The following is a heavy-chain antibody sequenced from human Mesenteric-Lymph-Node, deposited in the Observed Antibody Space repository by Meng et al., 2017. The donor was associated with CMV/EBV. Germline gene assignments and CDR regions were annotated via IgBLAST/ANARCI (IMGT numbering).Heavy chain of an antibody. CDR1: GFTFSSYV. D-gene: IGHD5-18*01. CDR2: VSGSGGNT. V-gene: IGHV3-23*01. J-gene: IGHJ3*01. CDR3: AKDPSGYTYGLRHAFDL. Sequence: GGSLRLSCAASGFTFSSYVMSWVRLAPGKGLEWVSAVSGSGGNTHYADSVKGRHTISRDNSKNTLYLQMNSLRAEDTAVYYCAKDPSGYTYGLRHAFDLWGQGTLVTVSS.